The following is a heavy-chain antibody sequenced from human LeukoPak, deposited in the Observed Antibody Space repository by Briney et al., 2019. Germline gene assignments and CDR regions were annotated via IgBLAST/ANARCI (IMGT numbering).Heavy chain of an antibody. CDR3: AKDRGTIFGVVMQYFQN. Sequence: PGASLGLSCAASGFTFSSYAMSWVRQAPGKGLEWVSAISGSGGSTYYADSVKGRFTISRDNSKNTLYLQMNSLRAEDTAVYYCAKDRGTIFGVVMQYFQNWGQGTLVTVSS. CDR1: GFTFSSYA. J-gene: IGHJ1*01. D-gene: IGHD3-3*01. V-gene: IGHV3-23*01. CDR2: ISGSGGST.